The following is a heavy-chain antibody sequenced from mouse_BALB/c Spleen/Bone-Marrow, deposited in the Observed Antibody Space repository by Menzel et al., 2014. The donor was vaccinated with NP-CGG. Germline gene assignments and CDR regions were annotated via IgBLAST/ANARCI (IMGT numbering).Heavy chain of an antibody. Sequence: VKLQESGADLVKPGASVKLSCKASGYTFTSYWMHWVKQRPGQGLEWIGEIDPSDSYTNYNQKFKGKATLTVDKSSSTAYMHLSSLTSEDSAVYYCARGLYGDSVYWGQGTTLTVSP. V-gene: IGHV1-69*02. CDR1: GYTFTSYW. CDR2: IDPSDSYT. CDR3: ARGLYGDSVY. D-gene: IGHD2-13*01. J-gene: IGHJ2*01.